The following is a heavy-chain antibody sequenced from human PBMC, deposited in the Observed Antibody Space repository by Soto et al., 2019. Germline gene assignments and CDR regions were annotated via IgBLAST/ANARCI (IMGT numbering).Heavy chain of an antibody. CDR2: FDPEDGET. CDR3: ATAVAMSPDTRNYYCDYKDV. Sequence: GASVKVSCKVSGYTLTELSMHWVRQAPGKGLEWMGGFDPEDGETIYAQKFRGRVTMTEDTSTDTAYMELSSLRSEDTAVYYCATAVAMSPDTRNYYCDYKDVWSKGTTVTVSS. D-gene: IGHD5-12*01. CDR1: GYTLTELS. V-gene: IGHV1-24*01. J-gene: IGHJ6*03.